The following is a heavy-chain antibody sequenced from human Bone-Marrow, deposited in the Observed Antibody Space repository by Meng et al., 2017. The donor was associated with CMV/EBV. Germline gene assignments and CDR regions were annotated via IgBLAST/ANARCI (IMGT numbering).Heavy chain of an antibody. CDR2: IYYSGST. V-gene: IGHV4-61*01. Sequence: SETLSLTRTVSGGSVSSGSYYWIWIRQPPGKGLEWIGYIYYSGSTNYNPSLKSRVTISVDTSKNQFSLKLSSVTAADTDVYYCARDGAVAGTVRECWGQGTLVTVSS. D-gene: IGHD6-19*01. CDR1: GGSVSSGSYY. CDR3: ARDGAVAGTVREC. J-gene: IGHJ4*02.